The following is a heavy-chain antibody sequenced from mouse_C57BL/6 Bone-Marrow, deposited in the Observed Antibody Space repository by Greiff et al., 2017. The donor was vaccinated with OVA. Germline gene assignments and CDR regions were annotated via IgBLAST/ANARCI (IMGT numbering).Heavy chain of an antibody. CDR3: ARRVLQCGGDWYVGV. J-gene: IGHJ1*03. CDR2: IYPRSGNT. CDR1: GYTFTSYG. V-gene: IGHV1-81*01. D-gene: IGHD1-1*02. Sequence: VQLQQSGAELARPGASVKLSCKASGYTFTSYGISWVKQSTGQGLEWIGEIYPRSGNTYYNEKFKGKATLTADKSSSTAYMELRRLTSEASAVYICARRVLQCGGDWYVGVWGTGTTVTGSS.